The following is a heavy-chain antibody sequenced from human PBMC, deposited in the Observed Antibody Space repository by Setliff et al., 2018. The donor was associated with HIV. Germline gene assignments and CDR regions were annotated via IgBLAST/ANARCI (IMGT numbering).Heavy chain of an antibody. V-gene: IGHV1-69*13. CDR1: GGTFSSYA. Sequence: SVKVSCKASGGTFSSYAIYWVRQAPGQGLEWMGGTMPISGTPNYAQKFQGRVTITADESTNTAYMELSSLRSEDTAVYYCADTLGYCSGDSCYGYCPHWGQGTLVTVS. D-gene: IGHD2-15*01. CDR2: TMPISGTP. J-gene: IGHJ1*01. CDR3: ADTLGYCSGDSCYGYCPH.